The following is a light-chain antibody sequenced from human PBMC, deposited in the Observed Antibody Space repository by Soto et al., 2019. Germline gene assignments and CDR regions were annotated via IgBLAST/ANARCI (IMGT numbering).Light chain of an antibody. Sequence: QSALTQPPSASGSPGQSVTISCTGTSSDVGGYKYVSWYQQHPGKVPKLMIYEVSKRPSGVPDRFSGSKSGNTASLTASGLQAEDEADYYCSSYAGSNTDYVFXTGTKVTVL. J-gene: IGLJ1*01. CDR1: SSDVGGYKY. CDR3: SSYAGSNTDYV. V-gene: IGLV2-8*01. CDR2: EVS.